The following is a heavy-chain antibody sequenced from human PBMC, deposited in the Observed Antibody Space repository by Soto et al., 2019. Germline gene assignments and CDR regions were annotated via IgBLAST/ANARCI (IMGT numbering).Heavy chain of an antibody. CDR1: GYTFTSYD. Sequence: ASVKVSCKASGYTFTSYDINWVRQATGQGPDWMGWMNPNSGNTGYAQKFQGRVTMTRNTSISTAYMELSSLRSEDTAVYYCARTPVSCSGGSCYSENFDYWGQGTLVTSPQ. V-gene: IGHV1-8*01. D-gene: IGHD2-15*01. CDR3: ARTPVSCSGGSCYSENFDY. CDR2: MNPNSGNT. J-gene: IGHJ4*02.